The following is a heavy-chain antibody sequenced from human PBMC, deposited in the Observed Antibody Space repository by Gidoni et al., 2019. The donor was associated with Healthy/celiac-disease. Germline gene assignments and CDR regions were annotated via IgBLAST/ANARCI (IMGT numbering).Heavy chain of an antibody. V-gene: IGHV1-24*01. J-gene: IGHJ2*01. Sequence: QVQLVQSGAAVKKPGASVKVSCKVSGYTLTELSMHWVRQAPGKGLEWMGGFDHEDGETIYAQKFQGRVTMTEETSTDTAYMELSSLRSEDTAVYYCATIRKQQLSLGGWYFDLWGRGTLVTVSS. CDR1: GYTLTELS. CDR3: ATIRKQQLSLGGWYFDL. CDR2: FDHEDGET. D-gene: IGHD6-13*01.